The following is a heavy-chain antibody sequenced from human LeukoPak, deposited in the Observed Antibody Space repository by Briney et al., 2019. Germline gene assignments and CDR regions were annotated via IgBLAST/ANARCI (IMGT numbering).Heavy chain of an antibody. CDR3: ARVADYYDSSGYSPGAFDI. J-gene: IGHJ3*02. CDR2: IYTSGST. D-gene: IGHD3-22*01. V-gene: IGHV4-4*07. Sequence: SETLSLTCTVSGGSISSYYWSWIRQPAGEGLEWIGHIYTSGSTKYSPSLKSRVTTSVDTSKNQFSLKLSSVTAADTAVYYCARVADYYDSSGYSPGAFDIWGQGTMVTVSS. CDR1: GGSISSYY.